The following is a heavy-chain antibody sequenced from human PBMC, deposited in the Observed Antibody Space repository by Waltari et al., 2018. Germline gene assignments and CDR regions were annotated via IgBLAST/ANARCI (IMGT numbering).Heavy chain of an antibody. CDR3: AKDGLAIVVVPVSGGMDV. CDR2: ISGSGGST. V-gene: IGHV3-23*01. J-gene: IGHJ6*02. D-gene: IGHD2-2*01. CDR1: GFTFRSYA. Sequence: EVQLLESGGGLVQPGGSLRLSCAASGFTFRSYAMSWVRQAPGKGLEWVSAISGSGGSTYYADSVKGRFTISRDNSKNTLYLQMNSLRAEDTAVYYCAKDGLAIVVVPVSGGMDVWGQGTTVTVSS.